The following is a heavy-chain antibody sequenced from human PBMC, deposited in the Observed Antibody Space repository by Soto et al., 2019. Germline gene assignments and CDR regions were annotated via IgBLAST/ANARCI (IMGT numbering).Heavy chain of an antibody. V-gene: IGHV1-2*02. CDR3: ARSKSFDP. J-gene: IGHJ5*02. CDR1: GYTFTDYY. Sequence: ASVKVSCKASGYTFTDYYMHWVRQAPGQGLEWMGWINPNSGGTNYAQKFQGRATMTRDTSISTAYMELSRLRSDDTAMYYCARSKSFDPWGQGTLVTVSS. CDR2: INPNSGGT.